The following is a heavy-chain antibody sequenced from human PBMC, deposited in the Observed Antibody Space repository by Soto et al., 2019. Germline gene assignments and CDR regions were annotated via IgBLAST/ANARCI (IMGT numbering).Heavy chain of an antibody. V-gene: IGHV3-74*01. CDR2: LNSDGSSK. Sequence: GGSLRLSCAASGFTFNSYLMHWVRQAPGKGLVWVSRLNSDGSSKYYGDSMKGRFTISRDNAENTVYLQMNSLRDEDTAVYFCERGLKNYSARDVGGKGPRATVP. J-gene: IGHJ6*04. CDR1: GFTFNSYL. D-gene: IGHD5-12*01. CDR3: ERGLKNYSARDV.